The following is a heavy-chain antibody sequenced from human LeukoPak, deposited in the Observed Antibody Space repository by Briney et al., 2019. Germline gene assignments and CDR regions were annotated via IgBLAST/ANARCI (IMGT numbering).Heavy chain of an antibody. D-gene: IGHD3-22*01. CDR3: ARVKYYYDSSGYIRILYFDY. Sequence: SETLSLTCAVYGGSFSGYYWSWIRQPPGKGLEWIGEINHSGSTNYNPSLKSRVTISVDTSKNQFSLKLSSVTAADTAVYYCARVKYYYDSSGYIRILYFDYWGQGTLVTVSS. CDR2: INHSGST. J-gene: IGHJ4*02. CDR1: GGSFSGYY. V-gene: IGHV4-34*01.